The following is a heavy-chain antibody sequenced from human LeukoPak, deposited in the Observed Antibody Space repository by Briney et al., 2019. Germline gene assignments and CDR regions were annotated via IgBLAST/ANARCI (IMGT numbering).Heavy chain of an antibody. D-gene: IGHD3-22*01. Sequence: PGGSLRLSCAASGFTFSSYWMSWVRQAPGKGLEWVANIKQDGSEKYYVDSVKGRFTISRDNAKNSLYLQMNSLRAEDTAVYYCARVEGSSGYYLWTYYYYGMDVWGQGTTVTVPS. CDR2: IKQDGSEK. CDR1: GFTFSSYW. V-gene: IGHV3-7*01. J-gene: IGHJ6*02. CDR3: ARVEGSSGYYLWTYYYYGMDV.